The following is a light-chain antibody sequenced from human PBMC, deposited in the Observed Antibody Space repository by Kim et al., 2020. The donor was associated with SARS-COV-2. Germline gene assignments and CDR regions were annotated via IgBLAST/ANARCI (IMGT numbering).Light chain of an antibody. V-gene: IGKV3-11*01. CDR1: QSVSSY. CDR2: DAS. J-gene: IGKJ5*01. Sequence: SLSPGERATRSCRASQSVSSYLAWYQQKPGQAPRLLIYDASNRATGIPARFSGSGSGTDFTLTISSLEPEDFAVYYCQQRSNFITFGQGTRLEIK. CDR3: QQRSNFIT.